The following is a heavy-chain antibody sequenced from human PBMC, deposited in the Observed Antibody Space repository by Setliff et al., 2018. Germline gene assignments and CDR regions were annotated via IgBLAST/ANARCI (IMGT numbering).Heavy chain of an antibody. CDR2: SKSKTAGGAI. D-gene: IGHD2-2*02. V-gene: IGHV3-15*07. CDR3: TTDRAACSGSSCYNGFDV. J-gene: IGHJ3*01. Sequence: GGSLRLSCAASGFTFSYAWMHWVRQAPGKGLEWVGRSKSKTAGGAIDYDAPVKGRFTISRDDSKNTLYLQMSSLKTEDTAMYYCTTDRAACSGSSCYNGFDVWGQGTMVTVSS. CDR1: GFTFSYAW.